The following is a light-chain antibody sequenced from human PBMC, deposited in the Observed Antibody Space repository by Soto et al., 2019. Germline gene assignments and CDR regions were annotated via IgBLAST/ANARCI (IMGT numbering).Light chain of an antibody. CDR1: QTIGSW. V-gene: IGKV1-5*03. Sequence: DIQMTQSPSTLSGSVGYRFTITCRASQTIGSWLSWYQHKPLKAPKLLIYKASTLKSGVPSSFSGSGSGTEFTLTISSLQPDDFATYYCQQYINGWTFGQGTKV. J-gene: IGKJ1*01. CDR2: KAS. CDR3: QQYINGWT.